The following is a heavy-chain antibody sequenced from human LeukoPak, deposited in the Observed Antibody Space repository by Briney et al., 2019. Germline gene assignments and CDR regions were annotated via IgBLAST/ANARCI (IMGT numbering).Heavy chain of an antibody. CDR2: IYYSGST. CDR1: GGSISSSSYY. J-gene: IGHJ4*02. CDR3: ARDFGYGGNQYFDY. Sequence: SETLSLTCTVSGGSISSSSYYWGWIRQPPGKGLEWIGSIYYSGSTYYNPSLKSRVTISVDTSKNQFSLKLSSVTAADTAVYYCARDFGYGGNQYFDYWGQGTLVTVSS. D-gene: IGHD4-23*01. V-gene: IGHV4-39*07.